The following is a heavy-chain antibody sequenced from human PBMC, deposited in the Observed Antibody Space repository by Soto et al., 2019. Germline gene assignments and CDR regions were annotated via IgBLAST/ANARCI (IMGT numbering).Heavy chain of an antibody. Sequence: GGSLRLSCAASGFSFSSYGMHWVRQAPGKGLEWVALIWYDESNKHYADSVKGRFTISRDNSKNTLYLQMNSLRADDTVVYRCARVGRGYSGYDFFDYWGQGTLVTVSS. J-gene: IGHJ4*02. CDR1: GFSFSSYG. CDR3: ARVGRGYSGYDFFDY. V-gene: IGHV3-33*01. D-gene: IGHD5-12*01. CDR2: IWYDESNK.